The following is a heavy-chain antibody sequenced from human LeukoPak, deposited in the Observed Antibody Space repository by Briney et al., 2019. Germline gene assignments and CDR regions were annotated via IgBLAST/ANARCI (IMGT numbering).Heavy chain of an antibody. CDR1: GGSISSGGYS. CDR2: IYYSGST. J-gene: IGHJ3*02. D-gene: IGHD3-9*01. CDR3: ARDPYYDILTGTVGSAFDI. Sequence: TLSLTCAVSGGSISSGGYSWSWIRQPPGKGLEWIGYIYYSGSTNYNPSLKSRVTISVDTSKNQFSLKLSSVTAADTAVYYCARDPYYDILTGTVGSAFDIWGQGTMVTVSS. V-gene: IGHV4-61*08.